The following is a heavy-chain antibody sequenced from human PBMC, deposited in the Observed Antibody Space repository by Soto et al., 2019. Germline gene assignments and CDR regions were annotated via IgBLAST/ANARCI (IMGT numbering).Heavy chain of an antibody. V-gene: IGHV3-30-3*01. J-gene: IGHJ6*02. CDR1: GFTFSSYA. D-gene: IGHD6-13*01. CDR3: ARDHPYSSTWKGDHYYGMDV. Sequence: SGGSLRLSCAASGFTFSSYAMHWVRQAPGKGLEWVAVISYDGSTKYYADSVKGRFTCSRDNSKNTLYLQMNSLRAEDTAVYFCARDHPYSSTWKGDHYYGMDVWGRGTTVTVSS. CDR2: ISYDGSTK.